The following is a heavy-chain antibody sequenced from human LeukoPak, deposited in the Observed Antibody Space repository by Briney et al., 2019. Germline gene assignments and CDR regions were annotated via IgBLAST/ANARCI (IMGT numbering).Heavy chain of an antibody. J-gene: IGHJ5*02. D-gene: IGHD2-15*01. V-gene: IGHV4-4*07. Sequence: PSETLSLTCTVSGDSISSYYWSWIRQPAGKGLEWIGRIYTSGSINYNPSLKSRVTMSVDTSKNQFSLKLTSVTAADTAVYYCARSYCSGGSCLNWFDPWGLGTLVTVSS. CDR2: IYTSGSI. CDR1: GDSISSYY. CDR3: ARSYCSGGSCLNWFDP.